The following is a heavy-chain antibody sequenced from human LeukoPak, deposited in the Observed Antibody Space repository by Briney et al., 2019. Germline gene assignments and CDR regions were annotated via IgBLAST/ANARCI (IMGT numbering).Heavy chain of an antibody. CDR1: GFTFSNAW. CDR2: IKSKTDGGTT. J-gene: IGHJ4*02. V-gene: IGHV3-15*01. CDR3: TTESVLLWFGELFFDY. D-gene: IGHD3-10*01. Sequence: GGSLRLSCAASGFTFSNAWMSWVRQAPGKGLEWVGRIKSKTDGGTTDYAAPVKGRFTISRDDSKNTLYLQMNSLKTEDTAVYYCTTESVLLWFGELFFDYWGQGTLVTVSS.